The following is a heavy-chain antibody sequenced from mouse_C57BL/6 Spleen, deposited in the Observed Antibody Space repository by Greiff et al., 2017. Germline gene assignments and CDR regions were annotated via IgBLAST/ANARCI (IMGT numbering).Heavy chain of an antibody. V-gene: IGHV3-6*01. CDR2: ISYDGSN. CDR1: GYSITSGYY. J-gene: IGHJ2*01. D-gene: IGHD4-1*01. Sequence: EVKVEESGPGLVKPSQSLSLTCSVTGYSITSGYYWNWIRQFPGNKLEWMGYISYDGSNNYNPSLKNRISITRDTSKNQFFLKLNSVTTEDTATYYCARELGMYFDYWGQGTTLTVSS. CDR3: ARELGMYFDY.